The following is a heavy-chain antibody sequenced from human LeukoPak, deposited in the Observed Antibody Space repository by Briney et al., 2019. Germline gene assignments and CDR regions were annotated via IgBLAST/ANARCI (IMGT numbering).Heavy chain of an antibody. J-gene: IGHJ4*02. CDR1: GFTFSSYA. CDR3: AKDSLGATVFDY. Sequence: GGSLRLSCAASGFTFSSYAMSWVRQAPGKGLEWVSTISGSGGNTWYADSVKGRFTISRDNSKSTLYLQMNSLRAEDTAVYYCAKDSLGATVFDYWGQGTLVTVSS. D-gene: IGHD1-26*01. V-gene: IGHV3-23*01. CDR2: ISGSGGNT.